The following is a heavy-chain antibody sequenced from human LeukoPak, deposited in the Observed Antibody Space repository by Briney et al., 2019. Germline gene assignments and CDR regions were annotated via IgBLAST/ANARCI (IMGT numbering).Heavy chain of an antibody. CDR3: ARHEWELTDFDY. Sequence: SSVKVSCKASGGTFSSYAISWVRQAPGQGLEWMGGIIHIFGTANYAQKFQGRVTITADESTSTAYMELSSLRSEDTAVYYCARHEWELTDFDYWGQGTRVTVSS. J-gene: IGHJ4*02. CDR1: GGTFSSYA. D-gene: IGHD1-26*01. CDR2: IIHIFGTA. V-gene: IGHV1-69*01.